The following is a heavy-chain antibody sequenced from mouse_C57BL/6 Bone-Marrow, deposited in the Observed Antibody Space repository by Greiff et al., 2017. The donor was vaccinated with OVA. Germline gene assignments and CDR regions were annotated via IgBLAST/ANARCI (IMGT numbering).Heavy chain of an antibody. J-gene: IGHJ1*03. Sequence: QVQLQQSGAELARPGASVKLSCKASGYTFTSYGISWVKQRTGQGLEWIGEIYPRSGNTYYNEKFKGKATLTADKSSSTAYMELRSLTSADSAVYFCAREVYDYYPTFWYFDVWGTGTTVTVSS. D-gene: IGHD2-4*01. CDR1: GYTFTSYG. V-gene: IGHV1-81*01. CDR2: IYPRSGNT. CDR3: AREVYDYYPTFWYFDV.